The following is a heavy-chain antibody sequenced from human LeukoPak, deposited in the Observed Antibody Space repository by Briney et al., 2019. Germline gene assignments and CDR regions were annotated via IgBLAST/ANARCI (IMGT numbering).Heavy chain of an antibody. CDR2: IYYSGST. Sequence: SETLSLTCTVSGGSISSYYWSWIRQPPGKGLEWIGYIYYSGSTNYNPSLKSRVTISVDTSKNQFSLKLSSVTAADTAVYYCARSRWLQLDYWGQGTLVTVPS. D-gene: IGHD5-24*01. V-gene: IGHV4-59*08. CDR3: ARSRWLQLDY. J-gene: IGHJ4*02. CDR1: GGSISSYY.